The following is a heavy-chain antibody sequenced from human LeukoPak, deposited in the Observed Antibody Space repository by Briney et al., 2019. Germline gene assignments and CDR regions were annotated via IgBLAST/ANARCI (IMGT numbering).Heavy chain of an antibody. J-gene: IGHJ4*02. CDR3: ARGDHYDSWSDYYTQTGYYFDY. D-gene: IGHD3-3*01. Sequence: SETLSLTCAVHGGTFSAYYWSWIRQPPGKGLEWVGVINPTGGTNYNPSLKSRVTMSIDTSKNHFSLNLTSVIAADTAVYYCARGDHYDSWSDYYTQTGYYFDYWGQGTLVSVSS. CDR2: INPTGGT. V-gene: IGHV4-34*01. CDR1: GGTFSAYY.